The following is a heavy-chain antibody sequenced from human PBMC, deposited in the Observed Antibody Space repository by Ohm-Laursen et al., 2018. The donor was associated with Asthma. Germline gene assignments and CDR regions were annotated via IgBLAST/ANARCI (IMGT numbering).Heavy chain of an antibody. CDR3: ARVRCSGGSCYDLDYYYYGMDV. CDR1: GYTLTELS. CDR2: FDPEDGET. D-gene: IGHD2-15*01. J-gene: IGHJ6*02. Sequence: GASVKVSCKVSGYTLTELSMHWVRQAPGKGLEWMGGFDPEDGETIYAQKFQGRVTMTEDTSTDTAYMELSSLRSEDTAVYYCARVRCSGGSCYDLDYYYYGMDVWGQGTTVTVSS. V-gene: IGHV1-24*01.